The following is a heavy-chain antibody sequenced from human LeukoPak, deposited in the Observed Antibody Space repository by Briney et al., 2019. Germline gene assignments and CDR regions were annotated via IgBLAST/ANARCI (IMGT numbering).Heavy chain of an antibody. J-gene: IGHJ4*02. Sequence: KPGESLRLSCAASGFTFRNVWMSWVRQAPGKGLEWVGRIKSKTDGGTTDYAAPVKGRFTISRDDSKNTLYLQINSLKTEDTAVYYCTTEDTTAATSPLYIGYYFDYWGQGILVTVSS. CDR2: IKSKTDGGTT. CDR3: TTEDTTAATSPLYIGYYFDY. D-gene: IGHD6-13*01. V-gene: IGHV3-15*01. CDR1: GFTFRNVW.